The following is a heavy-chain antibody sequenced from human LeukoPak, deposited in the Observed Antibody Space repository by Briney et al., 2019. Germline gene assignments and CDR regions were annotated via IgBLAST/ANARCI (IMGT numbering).Heavy chain of an antibody. J-gene: IGHJ5*02. CDR3: ANTYALGNYYKGGFDP. Sequence: ASVKVSCKASGYTLIDYYMHWVRQAPGQGLEWMGWINPNSGGTNYAQNFQGRVTMTRDTSIRTVYMELSRLRSDDTAVYYCANTYALGNYYKGGFDPWGQGTLVTVSS. D-gene: IGHD3-10*01. V-gene: IGHV1-2*02. CDR2: INPNSGGT. CDR1: GYTLIDYY.